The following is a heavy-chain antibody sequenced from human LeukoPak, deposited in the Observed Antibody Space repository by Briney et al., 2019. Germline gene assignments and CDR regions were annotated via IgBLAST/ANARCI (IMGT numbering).Heavy chain of an antibody. CDR1: GYSFTSYW. D-gene: IGHD6-13*01. Sequence: GESLKISCKGSGYSFTSYWIGWVRQMPGKGLEWMGIIYPGDSDTRYSPSFQGQVTISADKSISTAYLQWSSLKASDTAMYYCARHGYSSSWYGPEYYYYGMDVWGQGTTVTVSS. CDR2: IYPGDSDT. CDR3: ARHGYSSSWYGPEYYYYGMDV. J-gene: IGHJ6*02. V-gene: IGHV5-51*01.